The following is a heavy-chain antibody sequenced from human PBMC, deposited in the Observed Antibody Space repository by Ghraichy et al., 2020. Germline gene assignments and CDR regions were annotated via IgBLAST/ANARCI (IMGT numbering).Heavy chain of an antibody. CDR3: ARHPGYSADPGAFDI. Sequence: SETLSLTCTVSGGSISSYYWSWIRQPPGKGLEWIGYIYYSGSTNYNPSLKSRVTISVDTSKNQFSLKLSSVTAADTAVYYCARHPGYSADPGAFDIWGQGTMVTVSS. CDR2: IYYSGST. J-gene: IGHJ3*02. CDR1: GGSISSYY. D-gene: IGHD5-12*01. V-gene: IGHV4-59*08.